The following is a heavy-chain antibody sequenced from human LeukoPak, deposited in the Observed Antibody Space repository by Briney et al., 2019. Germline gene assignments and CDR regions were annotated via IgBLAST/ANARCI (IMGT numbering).Heavy chain of an antibody. CDR2: IIPIFGTA. Sequence: ASVKVSCKASGGTFSSYAISWVRQAPGQGLEWMGRIIPIFGTANYAQKFQGTVTITTDESTSTAYMELSSLRSEDTAVYYCARGHEWLFDYWGQGTLVTVSS. V-gene: IGHV1-69*05. CDR3: ARGHEWLFDY. D-gene: IGHD3-3*01. CDR1: GGTFSSYA. J-gene: IGHJ4*02.